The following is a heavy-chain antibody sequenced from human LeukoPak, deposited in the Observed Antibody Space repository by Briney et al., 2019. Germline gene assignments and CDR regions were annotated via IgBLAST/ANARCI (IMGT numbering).Heavy chain of an antibody. V-gene: IGHV3-74*01. D-gene: IGHD5-18*01. CDR2: INSDGSST. J-gene: IGHJ4*02. CDR1: GFTFSSYW. CDR3: AVLRGYSYDVRSY. Sequence: GGSLRLSCAASGFTFSSYWMHWVRQAPGKGLVWVSRINSDGSSTSYADSVKGRFTISRDNAKNTLYLQMNSLRAEDTAVYYCAVLRGYSYDVRSYWGQGTLVTVSS.